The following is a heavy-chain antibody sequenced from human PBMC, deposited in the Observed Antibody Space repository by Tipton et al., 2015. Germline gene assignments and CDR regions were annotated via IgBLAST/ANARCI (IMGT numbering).Heavy chain of an antibody. Sequence: SLRLSCAASRFTFNIYAMSWVRQAPGKGLEWVSSISGSGGGTYYADSVNGRFTVSRDKSKKTVYLEMNSLRGEDTAVYYCAKESTPEVVADYDAFDVWGQGTMVTVSS. CDR2: ISGSGGGT. CDR3: AKESTPEVVADYDAFDV. CDR1: RFTFNIYA. J-gene: IGHJ3*01. D-gene: IGHD2-15*01. V-gene: IGHV3-23*01.